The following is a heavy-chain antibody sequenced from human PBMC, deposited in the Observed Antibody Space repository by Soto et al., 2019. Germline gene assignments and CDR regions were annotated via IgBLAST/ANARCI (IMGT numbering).Heavy chain of an antibody. Sequence: QVQLVQSGAEVKKPGASVKVSCKASGYTFTSYAMHWVRQAPGQRLEWMGWSNAGNGNTKYSQKFQVRVTITGDPYASPADMELSSRRSEDTAVYYCARVGAVARTHWNWFDPWGQGTLVTVSS. CDR2: SNAGNGNT. CDR1: GYTFTSYA. V-gene: IGHV1-3*01. D-gene: IGHD6-19*01. J-gene: IGHJ5*02. CDR3: ARVGAVARTHWNWFDP.